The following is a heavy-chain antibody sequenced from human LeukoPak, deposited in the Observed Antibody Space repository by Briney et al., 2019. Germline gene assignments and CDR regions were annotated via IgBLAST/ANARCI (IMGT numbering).Heavy chain of an antibody. V-gene: IGHV4-59*01. CDR2: IYYSGST. J-gene: IGHJ5*02. CDR1: GGSISSYY. D-gene: IGHD6-6*01. CDR3: ARDSSSSYFNWFDP. Sequence: PSETLSLTCTVSGGSISSYYWSWIRQPPGKGLEWIGYIYYSGSTNYNPSLKSRVTISVDTSKNQFSLKLSSVTAADTAVYYCARDSSSSYFNWFDPWGQGTLVTVSS.